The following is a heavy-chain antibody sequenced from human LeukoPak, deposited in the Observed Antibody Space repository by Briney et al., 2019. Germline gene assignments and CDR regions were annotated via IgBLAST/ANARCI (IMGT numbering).Heavy chain of an antibody. CDR2: MSGSGEST. CDR3: ARFRLFGDYAGLLDY. Sequence: GGSLRLSCAASGFTLSHYAMSWVRQAPGQGLEWVSGMSGSGESTYYVDSVRDRFTISRDSSKNTVFLQMNSLRAEDTALYYCARFRLFGDYAGLLDYWGQGTLVTVSS. V-gene: IGHV3-23*01. J-gene: IGHJ4*02. CDR1: GFTLSHYA. D-gene: IGHD4-17*01.